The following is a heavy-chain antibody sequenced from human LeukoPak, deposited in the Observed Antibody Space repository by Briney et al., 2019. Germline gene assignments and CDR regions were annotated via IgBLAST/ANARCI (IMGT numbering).Heavy chain of an antibody. CDR2: ISSNGGST. J-gene: IGHJ1*01. D-gene: IGHD2-15*01. Sequence: GGSLRLSCAASGFTFSSYAMHWVRQAPGKGLEYVSAISSNGGSTYYANSVKGRFTISRDNSKNTLYLQMGSLRAEDMAVYYCARLATYCSGGSCYWSHEYFQHWGQGTLVTVSS. CDR3: ARLATYCSGGSCYWSHEYFQH. CDR1: GFTFSSYA. V-gene: IGHV3-64*01.